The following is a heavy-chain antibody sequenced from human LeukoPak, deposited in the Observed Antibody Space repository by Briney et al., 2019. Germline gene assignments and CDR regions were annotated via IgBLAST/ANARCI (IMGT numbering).Heavy chain of an antibody. J-gene: IGHJ3*01. CDR2: IQDGSDK. CDR3: ARCFDF. Sequence: PGRTLRLSCVPSGLTFSSYCMSWVRQAPGKGLDWVANIQDGSDKGFVDCVKGRFTISRDNAKDSLYLQMNSLRAEDTAVYYCARCFDFWGQGTMVTVSS. CDR1: GLTFSSYC. V-gene: IGHV3-7*05.